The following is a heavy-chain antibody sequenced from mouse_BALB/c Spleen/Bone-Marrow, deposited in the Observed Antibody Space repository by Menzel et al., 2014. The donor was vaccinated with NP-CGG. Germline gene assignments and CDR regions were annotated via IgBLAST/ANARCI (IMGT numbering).Heavy chain of an antibody. D-gene: IGHD2-1*01. CDR2: ISTYYGDA. CDR3: ASGNYYYAMDY. CDR1: GYTFTDYA. Sequence: VQLQQSGAALVRPGVSVKISCKGSGYTFTDYAMHWVKQSHAKSLEWIGVISTYYGDASYNQKFKGKATMTVDKSSSTAYMELARLTSEDSAIYYCASGNYYYAMDYWGQGTSVTVSS. J-gene: IGHJ4*01. V-gene: IGHV1S137*01.